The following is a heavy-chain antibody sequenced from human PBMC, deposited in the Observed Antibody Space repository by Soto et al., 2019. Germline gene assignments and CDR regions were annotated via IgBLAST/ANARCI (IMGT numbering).Heavy chain of an antibody. V-gene: IGHV5-51*01. D-gene: IGHD4-4*01. J-gene: IGHJ6*02. CDR3: ARRSNSQYAMDV. Sequence: GESLKISCKGSGYCFTNNWIGWVRRMPGKGLEWMGIIYPGDSDTRYSPSFQGQVTISADKSISTAYLQWSSLKASDTAMYYCARRSNSQYAMDVWGQGTTVTVSS. CDR1: GYCFTNNW. CDR2: IYPGDSDT.